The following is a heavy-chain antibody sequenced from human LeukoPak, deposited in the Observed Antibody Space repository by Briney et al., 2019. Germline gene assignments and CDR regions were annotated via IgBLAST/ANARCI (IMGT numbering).Heavy chain of an antibody. CDR2: IRYDGSNK. J-gene: IGHJ3*02. Sequence: GGSLRLSCAASGFTFSSYVMHWVRQAPGKGLEWVAFIRYDGSNKYYADSVKGRFTISRDNSKNTLYLQMNSLRAEDTAVYYCARTPTYYVPDVFDIWGQGTMVTVSS. V-gene: IGHV3-30*02. D-gene: IGHD3-16*01. CDR1: GFTFSSYV. CDR3: ARTPTYYVPDVFDI.